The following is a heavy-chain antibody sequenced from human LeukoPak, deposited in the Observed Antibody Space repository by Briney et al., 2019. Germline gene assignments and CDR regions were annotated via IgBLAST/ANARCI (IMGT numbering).Heavy chain of an antibody. J-gene: IGHJ5*02. CDR1: GYTFTGYY. D-gene: IGHD3-3*01. V-gene: IGHV1-2*02. CDR2: INPNSGGT. Sequence: ASVKVSCKASGYTFTGYYMHWVRQAPGQGLEWMGWINPNSGGTNYAQKFQGRVTMTRDTSISTAYMELSRLRSDDTAVYYCARDSLTITAYYDFWSGYYNNWFDPRGQGTLVTVSS. CDR3: ARDSLTITAYYDFWSGYYNNWFDP.